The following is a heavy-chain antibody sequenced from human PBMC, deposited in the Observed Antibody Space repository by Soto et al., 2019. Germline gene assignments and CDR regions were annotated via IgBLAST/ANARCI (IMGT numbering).Heavy chain of an antibody. CDR3: ARSDCTSTSCYVVWFDP. Sequence: GVLRLSCVASGFNFSNYGMNWVRQAPGKGLEWVSSISSSRSYISYADSMKGRFTISRDNAKNSVYLQMDSLRAEDTAVYYCARSDCTSTSCYVVWFDPWGQGTLVTVSS. V-gene: IGHV3-21*01. D-gene: IGHD2-2*01. CDR2: ISSSRSYI. J-gene: IGHJ5*02. CDR1: GFNFSNYG.